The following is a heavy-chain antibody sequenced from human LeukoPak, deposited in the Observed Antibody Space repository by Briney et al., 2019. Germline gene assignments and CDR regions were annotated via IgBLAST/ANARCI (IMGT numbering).Heavy chain of an antibody. CDR3: ASWPIAAAPPVYYFDY. V-gene: IGHV3-21*01. CDR1: GFTFSSYN. CDR2: ISSSTSHI. D-gene: IGHD6-13*01. J-gene: IGHJ4*02. Sequence: AGGSLRLSCAASGFTFSSYNMYWVRQAPGKGLEWVSPISSSTSHIYYADSVTGRFTISRDNAKNSLYLQMNSLRAEDTAVYYCASWPIAAAPPVYYFDYWGQGTLVTVSS.